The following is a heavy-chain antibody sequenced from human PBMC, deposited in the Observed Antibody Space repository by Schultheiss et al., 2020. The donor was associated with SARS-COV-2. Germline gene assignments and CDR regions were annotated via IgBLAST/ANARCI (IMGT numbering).Heavy chain of an antibody. D-gene: IGHD1-26*01. V-gene: IGHV4-59*01. CDR3: AVKWETGY. CDR1: GGSISSYY. CDR2: IYYSGST. Sequence: SETLSLTCTVSGGSISSYYWSWIRQPPGKGLEWIGYIYYSGSTNYNPSLKSRVTISVDTSKNQFSLKLSSVTAADTAVYYCAVKWETGYWGQGTLVTVSS. J-gene: IGHJ4*02.